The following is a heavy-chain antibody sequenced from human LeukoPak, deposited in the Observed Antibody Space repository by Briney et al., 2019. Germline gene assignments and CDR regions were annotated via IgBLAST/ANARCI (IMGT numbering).Heavy chain of an antibody. J-gene: IGHJ4*02. V-gene: IGHV1-2*02. D-gene: IGHD3-10*01. CDR1: GYTFTSYD. Sequence: RASVKVSCKASGYTFTSYDINWVRQAPGQGLEWMGWINPNSGGTNYAQKFQGRVTMTRDTSISTAYMELSRLRSDDTAVYYCARAAITMVRGAMGYWGQGTLVTVSS. CDR3: ARAAITMVRGAMGY. CDR2: INPNSGGT.